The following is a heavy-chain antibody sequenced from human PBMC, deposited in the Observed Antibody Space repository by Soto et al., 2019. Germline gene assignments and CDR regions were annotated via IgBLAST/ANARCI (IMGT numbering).Heavy chain of an antibody. CDR3: ARATTVTSSFFYYGLDV. CDR2: IYYNGNT. V-gene: IGHV4-30-4*08. D-gene: IGHD4-17*01. CDR1: GGSISNDDYY. Sequence: QVQLQESGPGLVKPSQTLSLTCSVSGGSISNDDYYWTWIRQPPGKGLEWIGPIYYNGNTYYNPSLKSRLTMSLDTSQNQFSLHLTSVIAADSASYFCARATTVTSSFFYYGLDVWGQGTTVTVSS. J-gene: IGHJ6*02.